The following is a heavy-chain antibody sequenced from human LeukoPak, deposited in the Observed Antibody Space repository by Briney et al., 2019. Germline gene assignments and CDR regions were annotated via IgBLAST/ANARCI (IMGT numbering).Heavy chain of an antibody. V-gene: IGHV3-30*18. D-gene: IGHD6-19*01. J-gene: IGHJ4*02. CDR2: ISYDGSNK. CDR1: GFTFSSYG. CDR3: AKVGPYSSGWYYFDY. Sequence: GRSLRLSCAASGFTFSSYGMLWVRQAPGKGLEWVAVISYDGSNKYYADSVKGRFTISRDNSKNTLYLQMNSLRAEDTAVYYCAKVGPYSSGWYYFDYWGQGTLVTVSS.